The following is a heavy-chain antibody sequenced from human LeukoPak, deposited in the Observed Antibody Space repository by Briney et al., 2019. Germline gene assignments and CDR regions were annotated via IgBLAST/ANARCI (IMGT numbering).Heavy chain of an antibody. Sequence: SETLSLTCTVSGAFISTYYWSWIRQPPGKGLEWIGYIQNSGTTNHNPSLQSRVTISVDMSKNQFSLRLSSVTAADTAVYYCARHGSSWSFDYWGQGTLATVSS. CDR3: ARHGSSWSFDY. J-gene: IGHJ4*02. V-gene: IGHV4-59*08. D-gene: IGHD6-13*01. CDR2: IQNSGTT. CDR1: GAFISTYY.